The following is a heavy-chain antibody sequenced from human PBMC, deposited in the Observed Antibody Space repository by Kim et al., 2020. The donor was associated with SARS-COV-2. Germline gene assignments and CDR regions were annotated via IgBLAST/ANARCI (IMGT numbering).Heavy chain of an antibody. V-gene: IGHV3-30-3*01. CDR1: GFTFSSYA. J-gene: IGHJ4*02. Sequence: GGSLRLSCAASGFTFSSYAMHWVRQAPGKGLEWVAVISYDGSNKYYADSVKGRFTISRDNSKNTLYLQMNSLRAEDTAVYYCARDLSTMIVVELDYWGQGTLVTVSS. CDR3: ARDLSTMIVVELDY. CDR2: ISYDGSNK. D-gene: IGHD3-22*01.